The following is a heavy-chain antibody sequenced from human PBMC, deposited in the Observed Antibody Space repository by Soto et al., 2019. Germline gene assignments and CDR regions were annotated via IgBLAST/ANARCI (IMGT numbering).Heavy chain of an antibody. Sequence: SETLSLTCTVSGGSISSYYWSWIRQPPGKGLEWIGYIYYSGSTNYNPSLKSRVTISVDTSKNQFSLKLSSVTAADTAVYYCASVAAHSRYYYYYMDVWGKGTTVTVSS. CDR1: GGSISSYY. J-gene: IGHJ6*03. CDR3: ASVAAHSRYYYYYMDV. D-gene: IGHD6-6*01. V-gene: IGHV4-59*01. CDR2: IYYSGST.